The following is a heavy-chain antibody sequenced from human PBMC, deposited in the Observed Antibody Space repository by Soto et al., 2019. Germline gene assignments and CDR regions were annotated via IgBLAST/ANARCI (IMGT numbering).Heavy chain of an antibody. V-gene: IGHV4-59*01. CDR3: AREGIAVADFDY. Sequence: SETLSLTCTVSGGSISSYYWSWIRQPPGKGLEWIGYIYYSGGTNYNPSLKSRVTISVDTSKNQFSLKLSSVTAADTAVYYCAREGIAVADFDYWGQGTLVTVSS. J-gene: IGHJ4*02. CDR1: GGSISSYY. CDR2: IYYSGGT. D-gene: IGHD6-19*01.